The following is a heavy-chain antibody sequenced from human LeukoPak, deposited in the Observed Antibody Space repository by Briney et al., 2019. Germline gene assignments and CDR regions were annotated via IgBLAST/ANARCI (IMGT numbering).Heavy chain of an antibody. CDR2: ISGSGGTI. Sequence: AGGSLRLSCAASGFTFTDYYMSWVRQTPGRGLEWISHISGSGGTIFYADSMKGRFTISRDNAKNSLYLEINTLRAEDTAVYYCARAGPPLHSWGQGTLVTVSS. CDR1: GFTFTDYY. J-gene: IGHJ4*02. CDR3: ARAGPPLHS. V-gene: IGHV3-11*04.